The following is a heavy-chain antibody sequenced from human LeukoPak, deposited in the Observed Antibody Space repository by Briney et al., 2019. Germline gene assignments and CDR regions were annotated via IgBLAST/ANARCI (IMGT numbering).Heavy chain of an antibody. Sequence: ASVKVSCKASGYTFTSYGISWVRQAPGQGLEWMGRINLNSGVTNYAQSFQGRVTMTRDTSISTAYMELIRLRSDDTAVYYCARETGGSSLIYFDSWGQGTLVTVSS. J-gene: IGHJ4*02. CDR2: INLNSGVT. CDR3: ARETGGSSLIYFDS. CDR1: GYTFTSYG. D-gene: IGHD1-26*01. V-gene: IGHV1-2*06.